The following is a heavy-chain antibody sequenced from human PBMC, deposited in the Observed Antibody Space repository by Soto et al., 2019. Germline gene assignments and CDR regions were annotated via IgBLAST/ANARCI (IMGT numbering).Heavy chain of an antibody. CDR2: ISYDGSNK. CDR1: GFTFSSYA. D-gene: IGHD2-2*01. CDR3: ARAKEDIVLVPAAMLYYYYGMDV. Sequence: QVQLVESGGGVVQPGRSLRLSCAASGFTFSSYAMHWVRQAPGKGLEWVAVISYDGSNKYYADSVKGRFTISRDNSKNTLYLQMNSMSAEDTAVYYCARAKEDIVLVPAAMLYYYYGMDVWGQGTTVTVSS. J-gene: IGHJ6*02. V-gene: IGHV3-30-3*01.